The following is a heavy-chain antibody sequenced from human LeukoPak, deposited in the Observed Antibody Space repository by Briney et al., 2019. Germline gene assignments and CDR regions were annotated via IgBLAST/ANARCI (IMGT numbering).Heavy chain of an antibody. CDR2: INHSGST. CDR3: ARDQRNYYDSSGDAFDI. V-gene: IGHV4-34*01. Sequence: SETLSLTCAVYGGSFSGYYWSWIRQPPGKGLERIGEINHSGSTNYNPSLKSRVTMSVDTSKNQFSLKLSSVTAADTAVYYCARDQRNYYDSSGDAFDIWGQGTMVTVSS. J-gene: IGHJ3*02. D-gene: IGHD3-22*01. CDR1: GGSFSGYY.